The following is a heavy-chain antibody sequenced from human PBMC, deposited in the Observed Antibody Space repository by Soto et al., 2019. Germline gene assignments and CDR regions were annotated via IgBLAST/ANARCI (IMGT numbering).Heavy chain of an antibody. CDR2: ISNDGSNK. CDR3: AKDLGGLVYTFDY. CDR1: GFTFSSYG. D-gene: IGHD6-19*01. Sequence: LRLSCAASGFTFSSYGMHWVRQAPGKGLEWVTVISNDGSNKYYADSVKGRFTISRDNSKNTLYLQLNSLRAEDTAVYYCAKDLGGLVYTFDYWGQGTLVTVSS. J-gene: IGHJ4*02. V-gene: IGHV3-30*18.